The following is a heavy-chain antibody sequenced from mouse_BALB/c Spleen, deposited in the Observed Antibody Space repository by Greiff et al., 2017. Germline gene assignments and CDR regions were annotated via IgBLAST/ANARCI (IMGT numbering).Heavy chain of an antibody. CDR1: GFTFTDYY. CDR2: IRNKANGYTT. V-gene: IGHV7-3*02. J-gene: IGHJ4*01. CDR3: ARVLYYYGSSYDYAMDY. Sequence: EVQVVESGGGLVQPGGSLRLSCATSGFTFTDYYMSWVRQPPGKALEWLGFIRNKANGYTTEYSASVKGRFTISRDNSQSILYLQMNTLRAEDSATYYCARVLYYYGSSYDYAMDYWGQGTSVTVSS. D-gene: IGHD1-1*01.